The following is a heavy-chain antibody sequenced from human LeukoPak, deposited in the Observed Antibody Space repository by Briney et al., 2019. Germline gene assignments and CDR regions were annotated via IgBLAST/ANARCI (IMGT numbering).Heavy chain of an antibody. Sequence: PGGSLRLSCSASGFTFSSYAMHWVRQAPGKGLEYVSAISSNGGSTYYADSVKGRFTISRDNSKNTLYLQMSSLRAEDTAVYYCARDASTRGVILKYYFDSWGQGTLVTVSS. CDR1: GFTFSSYA. V-gene: IGHV3-64D*09. D-gene: IGHD3-10*01. J-gene: IGHJ4*02. CDR3: ARDASTRGVILKYYFDS. CDR2: ISSNGGST.